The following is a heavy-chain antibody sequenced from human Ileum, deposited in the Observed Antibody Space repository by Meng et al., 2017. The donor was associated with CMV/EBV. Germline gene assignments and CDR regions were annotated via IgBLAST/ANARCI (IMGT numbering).Heavy chain of an antibody. CDR2: INTNTGNP. V-gene: IGHV7-4-1*02. Sequence: KASGYTFTNNNLIWVGQAPGQGPEWMGWINTNTGNPTYARDLTGRFVFSSDTSVSTAYLQISSLKAEDTAVYYCARDGLNERYFDYWGQGTLVTVSS. CDR1: GYTFTNNN. CDR3: ARDGLNERYFDY. J-gene: IGHJ4*02.